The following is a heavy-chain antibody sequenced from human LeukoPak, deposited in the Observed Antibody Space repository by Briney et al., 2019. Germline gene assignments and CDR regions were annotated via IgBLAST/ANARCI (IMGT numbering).Heavy chain of an antibody. J-gene: IGHJ3*02. Sequence: PGGSLRLSCAASGFTFDDYGMSWVRHGPGKGLEWVSGISWNSGSIGYADSVKGRFTISRDNAKNSLYLQMNSLRAEDTALYYCAKEVYGTLGGVGAFDIWGQGTMVTVSS. CDR2: ISWNSGSI. CDR1: GFTFDDYG. CDR3: AKEVYGTLGGVGAFDI. V-gene: IGHV3-9*01. D-gene: IGHD1-1*01.